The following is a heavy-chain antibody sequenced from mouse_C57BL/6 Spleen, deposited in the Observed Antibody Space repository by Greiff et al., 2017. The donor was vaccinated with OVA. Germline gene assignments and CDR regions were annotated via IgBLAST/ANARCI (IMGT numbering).Heavy chain of an antibody. D-gene: IGHD2-5*01. CDR1: GYTFTSYW. J-gene: IGHJ4*01. Sequence: QVQLQQSGAELVMPGASVKLSCKASGYTFTSYWMHWVKQRPGQGLEWIGEIDPSDSYTNYNQKFKGKSTLTVDKSSSTAYMQLSSLTSEDSAVYYCARSRKLSNSLAMDYWGQGTSVTVSS. CDR2: IDPSDSYT. CDR3: ARSRKLSNSLAMDY. V-gene: IGHV1-69*01.